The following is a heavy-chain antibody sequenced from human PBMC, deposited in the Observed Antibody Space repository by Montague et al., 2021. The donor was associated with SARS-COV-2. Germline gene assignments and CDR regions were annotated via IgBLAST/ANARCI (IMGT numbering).Heavy chain of an antibody. V-gene: IGHV4-38-2*02. CDR2: VHHSGNT. J-gene: IGHJ4*02. Sequence: SETLSLTCTVSDYSISSDYDWGWIRQPPGKGLEWIATVHHSGNTYYNPSLRSRVTISMDTSKNQFSLKLTSVTAADTAVYYCAREPRSSGSTPDYFDFWGQGTLVTVSS. D-gene: IGHD6-19*01. CDR3: AREPRSSGSTPDYFDF. CDR1: DYSISSDYD.